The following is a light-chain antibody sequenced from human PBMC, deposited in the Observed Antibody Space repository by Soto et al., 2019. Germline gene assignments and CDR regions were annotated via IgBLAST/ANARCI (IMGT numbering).Light chain of an antibody. J-gene: IGLJ3*02. CDR3: AAWDDSVRGVV. CDR1: LSNIGSNF. V-gene: IGLV1-47*01. CDR2: RNN. Sequence: QSVLTQPPSASGTPGQRVTISCSGSLSNIGSNFIYWYQQLPGSAPTLLINRNNERPSGVPDRFSGSKSGTSASVAISGLRSEDEADYHCAAWDDSVRGVVFGGGTKVTVL.